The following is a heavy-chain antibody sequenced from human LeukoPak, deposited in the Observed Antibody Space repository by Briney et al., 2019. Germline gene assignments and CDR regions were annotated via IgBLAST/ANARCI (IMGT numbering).Heavy chain of an antibody. J-gene: IGHJ4*02. Sequence: PGGSLRLSCAASGFAFSSHAMSWGRQAPGKGLEWVSAISGSGGSTYYADSLKGRFTISRDNPKHPLYLQMNGLRAEHTAVYYCAKVLGIRHFRYYFDHWGQGTLVTV. CDR2: ISGSGGST. CDR1: GFAFSSHA. D-gene: IGHD1-1*01. CDR3: AKVLGIRHFRYYFDH. V-gene: IGHV3-23*01.